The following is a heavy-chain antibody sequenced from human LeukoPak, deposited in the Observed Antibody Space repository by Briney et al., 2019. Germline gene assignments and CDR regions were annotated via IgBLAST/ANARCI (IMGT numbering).Heavy chain of an antibody. Sequence: PGGSLRLSCAASGFTFSSYAMHWVRQAPGKGLEWVAVISYDGSNKYYADSVKGRFTISRDNSKNTLYLQMNSLRAEDTAVYYCARGGGSDFFDYWGQGTPVTVSS. CDR2: ISYDGSNK. J-gene: IGHJ4*02. CDR1: GFTFSSYA. D-gene: IGHD2/OR15-2a*01. CDR3: ARGGGSDFFDY. V-gene: IGHV3-30*04.